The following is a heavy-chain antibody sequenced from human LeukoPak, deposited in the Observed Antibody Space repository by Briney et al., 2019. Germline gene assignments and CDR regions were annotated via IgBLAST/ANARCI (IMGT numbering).Heavy chain of an antibody. D-gene: IGHD6-19*01. V-gene: IGHV1-18*01. Sequence: AASVKVSCKASGYTFTSYGISWVRQAPGQGLEWMGWISAYNGNTNYAQKFQGRVTMTTDTSTSTAYMELSRLRSDDTAVYYCAREAYSSGFGPWGQGTLVTVSS. CDR1: GYTFTSYG. J-gene: IGHJ5*02. CDR3: AREAYSSGFGP. CDR2: ISAYNGNT.